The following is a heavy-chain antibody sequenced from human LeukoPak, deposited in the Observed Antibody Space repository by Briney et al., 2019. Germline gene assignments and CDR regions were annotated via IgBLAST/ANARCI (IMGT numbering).Heavy chain of an antibody. CDR3: ARALHTAMATYYDSSGLDY. V-gene: IGHV4-34*01. CDR1: GGSFSGYY. CDR2: INHSGST. J-gene: IGHJ4*02. Sequence: SETLSLTCAVYGGSFSGYYWSWIRQPPGKGLEWIGEINHSGSTNYNPSLKSRVTISVDTSKNQFSLKLSSVTAADTAVYYCARALHTAMATYYDSSGLDYWGQGTLVTASS. D-gene: IGHD3-22*01.